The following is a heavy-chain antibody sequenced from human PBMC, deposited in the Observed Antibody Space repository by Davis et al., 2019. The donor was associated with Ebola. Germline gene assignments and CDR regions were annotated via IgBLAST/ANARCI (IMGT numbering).Heavy chain of an antibody. V-gene: IGHV4-39*07. J-gene: IGHJ5*02. CDR1: GGSISSTSYY. Sequence: MPSETLSLTCTVSGGSISSTSYYWGWIRQSPGKGLEWIGSIYYSGSTYYNPSLQSRVTMSVDTSKSQFSLNLNSVIAADTAVYYCARVVCGGGSTTCYWQSYLDPWGQGALVTVSS. CDR3: ARVVCGGGSTTCYWQSYLDP. D-gene: IGHD2-2*01. CDR2: IYYSGST.